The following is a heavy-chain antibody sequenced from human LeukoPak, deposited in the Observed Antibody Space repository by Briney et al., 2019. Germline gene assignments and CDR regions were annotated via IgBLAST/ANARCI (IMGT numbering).Heavy chain of an antibody. CDR2: ISSSGSTI. Sequence: PGGSLRLSCAASGFTFSDYYMSWIRQAPGKGLEWVSYISSSGSTIYYADSVKGRFTISRDNTKNTLYLQMNSLRAEDTAVYYCVSYAQYATGHYYPAYWGQGTLVTVSS. CDR3: VSYAQYATGHYYPAY. CDR1: GFTFSDYY. J-gene: IGHJ4*02. V-gene: IGHV3-11*04. D-gene: IGHD3-9*01.